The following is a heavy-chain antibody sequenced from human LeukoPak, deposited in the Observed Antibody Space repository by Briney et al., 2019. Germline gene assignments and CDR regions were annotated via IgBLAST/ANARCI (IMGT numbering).Heavy chain of an antibody. CDR2: INPNSGGT. J-gene: IGHJ4*02. D-gene: IGHD3-22*01. CDR3: ARELGDSSGYREQDY. Sequence: GASVKVSCKASGYTFTGYYMHWVRQAPGQRLEWMGWINPNSGGTNYAQKFQGRVTMTRDTSISTAYMELSRLRSDDTAVYYCARELGDSSGYREQDYWGQGTLVTVSS. CDR1: GYTFTGYY. V-gene: IGHV1-2*02.